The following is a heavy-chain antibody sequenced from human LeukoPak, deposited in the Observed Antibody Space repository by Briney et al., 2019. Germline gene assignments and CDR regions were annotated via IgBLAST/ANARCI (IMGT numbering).Heavy chain of an antibody. CDR1: GFTFDDYA. CDR2: ISWNSGSI. V-gene: IGHV3-9*01. Sequence: PGRSLRLSCAASGFTFDDYAMHWVRQAPGKGLEWVSGISWNSGSIGYADSVKGRFTISRDNAKNSLYLQMNSLRAEDTALYYCARDGAGRLADPYYYYYYYMDVWGKGTTVTVSS. D-gene: IGHD1-26*01. CDR3: ARDGAGRLADPYYYYYYYMDV. J-gene: IGHJ6*03.